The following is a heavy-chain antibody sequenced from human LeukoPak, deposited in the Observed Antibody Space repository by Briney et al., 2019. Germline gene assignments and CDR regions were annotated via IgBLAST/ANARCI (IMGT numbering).Heavy chain of an antibody. Sequence: PGGSLRLSCAASGFTVSSTYMSWVRQAPGKGLEWVSVIYSGGDTYYADSVKGRLTISRDNSKSTLYLQMNSLRAEDTAVYYCARVSGSGCVDFWGQGTLVTVSS. CDR3: ARVSGSGCVDF. CDR2: IYSGGDT. J-gene: IGHJ4*02. V-gene: IGHV3-66*01. D-gene: IGHD6-19*01. CDR1: GFTVSSTY.